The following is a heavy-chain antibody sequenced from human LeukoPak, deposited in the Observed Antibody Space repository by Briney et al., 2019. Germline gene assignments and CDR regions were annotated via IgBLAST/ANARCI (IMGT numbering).Heavy chain of an antibody. Sequence: SETLSLTCAVYGGSFSGYYWSWTRQPPGKGLEWIGEINHSGSTNYNPSLKSRVTISVDTSKNQFSLKLSSVTAADTAVYYCARARIVVVPAAIMRTGIGNWFDPWGQGTLVTVSS. V-gene: IGHV4-34*01. D-gene: IGHD2-2*02. J-gene: IGHJ5*02. CDR1: GGSFSGYY. CDR3: ARARIVVVPAAIMRTGIGNWFDP. CDR2: INHSGST.